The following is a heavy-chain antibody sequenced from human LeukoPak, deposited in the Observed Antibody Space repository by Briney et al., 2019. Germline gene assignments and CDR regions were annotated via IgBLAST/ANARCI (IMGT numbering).Heavy chain of an antibody. Sequence: TGGSLRLSCAASGFTFSNAWMSWVRQAPGKGLEWVGRIKSKTDGGTTDYAAPVKGRFTISRDDSKNTLYLQMNSLKTEDTAVYYCTARSGLVGARGVDYWGQGTLVTVSS. CDR1: GFTFSNAW. J-gene: IGHJ4*02. D-gene: IGHD1-26*01. CDR2: IKSKTDGGTT. CDR3: TARSGLVGARGVDY. V-gene: IGHV3-15*01.